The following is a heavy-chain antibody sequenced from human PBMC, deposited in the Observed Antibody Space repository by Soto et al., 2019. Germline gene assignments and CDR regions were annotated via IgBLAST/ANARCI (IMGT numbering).Heavy chain of an antibody. Sequence: GGSLRLSCAASGFTFSSYGMHWVRQAPGKGLEWVAVISYDGSNKYYADSVKGRFTISRDNSKNTLYLQMNSLRAEDTAVYYCAKVRPRYSSSWRYYFDYWGQRTLVTVSS. CDR2: ISYDGSNK. CDR3: AKVRPRYSSSWRYYFDY. J-gene: IGHJ4*02. D-gene: IGHD6-13*01. CDR1: GFTFSSYG. V-gene: IGHV3-30*18.